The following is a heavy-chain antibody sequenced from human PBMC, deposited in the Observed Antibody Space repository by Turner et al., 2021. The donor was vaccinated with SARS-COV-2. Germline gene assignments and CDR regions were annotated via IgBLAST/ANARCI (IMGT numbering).Heavy chain of an antibody. J-gene: IGHJ1*01. CDR1: GGSISSSSYY. D-gene: IGHD2-21*02. CDR2: IYYSGST. CDR3: ARDGGDPPRYFQH. V-gene: IGHV4-39*02. Sequence: QLQMQESGPGQVKRSETLSLNCTVSGGSISSSSYYWGWIRQPPGKGLEWIGSIYYSGSTYYNPSLKSRVTISVDTSKNQFSLKLSSVTAADTAVYYCARDGGDPPRYFQHWGQGTLVTVAS.